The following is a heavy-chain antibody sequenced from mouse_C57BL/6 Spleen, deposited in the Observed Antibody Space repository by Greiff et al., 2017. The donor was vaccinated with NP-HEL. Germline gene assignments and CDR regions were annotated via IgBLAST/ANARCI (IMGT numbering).Heavy chain of an antibody. J-gene: IGHJ2*01. Sequence: VQVVESGAELARPGASVKLSCKASGYTFTSYGISWVKQRTGQGLEWIGEIYPRSGNTYYNEKFKGKATLTADKSSSTAYMELRSLTSEDSAVYFCARGGSSFDYWGQGTTLTVSS. CDR1: GYTFTSYG. V-gene: IGHV1-81*01. CDR3: ARGGSSFDY. D-gene: IGHD1-1*01. CDR2: IYPRSGNT.